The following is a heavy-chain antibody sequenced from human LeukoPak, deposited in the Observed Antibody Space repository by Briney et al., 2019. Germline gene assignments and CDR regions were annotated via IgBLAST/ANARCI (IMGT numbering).Heavy chain of an antibody. CDR2: MSPNNGNI. Sequence: ASVKVSCKTSGYTFTNYDINWVRQATGQGLEWMGWMSPNNGNIGYAQKFQGRVTMTRDTSINTAYMELSSLRSEDTAVYYCASNPPRTGDFNYWGQGALVTVSS. CDR1: GYTFTNYD. CDR3: ASNPPRTGDFNY. D-gene: IGHD7-27*01. V-gene: IGHV1-8*01. J-gene: IGHJ4*02.